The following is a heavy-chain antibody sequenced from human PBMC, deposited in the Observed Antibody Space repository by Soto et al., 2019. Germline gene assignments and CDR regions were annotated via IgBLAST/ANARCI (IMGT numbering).Heavy chain of an antibody. Sequence: GGSLRLSCAASGFTFSSYSMNWVRQAPGKGLEWVSSISSSSSYIYYADSVKGRFTISRDNAKNSLYLQMNRLRAEDTAVYYCARDRGEYFQHWGQGTLVTVSS. CDR1: GFTFSSYS. CDR2: ISSSSSYI. CDR3: ARDRGEYFQH. J-gene: IGHJ1*01. V-gene: IGHV3-21*01.